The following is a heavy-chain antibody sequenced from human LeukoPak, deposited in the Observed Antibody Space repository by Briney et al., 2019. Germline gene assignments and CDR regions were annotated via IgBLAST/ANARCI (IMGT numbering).Heavy chain of an antibody. V-gene: IGHV3-74*01. D-gene: IGHD6-13*01. CDR2: INSDGSST. CDR3: ARDSLVAAAFDY. Sequence: PGGSLRLSCAASGFTFSSYWMHWVHQAPGKGLVWVSRINSDGSSTSYADSVKGRFTISRDNAKNTLYLQMNSLRAEDTAVYYCARDSLVAAAFDYWGQGTLVTVSS. J-gene: IGHJ4*02. CDR1: GFTFSSYW.